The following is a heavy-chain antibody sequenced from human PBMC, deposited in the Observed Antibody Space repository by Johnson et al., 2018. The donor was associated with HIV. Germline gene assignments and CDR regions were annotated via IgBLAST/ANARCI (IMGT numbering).Heavy chain of an antibody. V-gene: IGHV3-9*01. CDR1: GFIFNEYA. Sequence: VHLVESGGGLVQTVGSLRLSCAASGFIFNEYAMHWVRQAPGKGLEWVSGISWNSGSKGYVDSVKGRFTISRDNAQNSLFLQMNSLRPEDTALYYCAKVPYCTGGLCFYDAFHMWGQGTMVTVSS. J-gene: IGHJ3*02. CDR3: AKVPYCTGGLCFYDAFHM. D-gene: IGHD2-8*02. CDR2: ISWNSGSK.